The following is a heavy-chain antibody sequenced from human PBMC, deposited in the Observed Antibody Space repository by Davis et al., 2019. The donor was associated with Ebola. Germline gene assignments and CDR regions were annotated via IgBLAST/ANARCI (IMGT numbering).Heavy chain of an antibody. V-gene: IGHV3-21*01. J-gene: IGHJ6*02. CDR2: ISSSSSYI. D-gene: IGHD3-22*01. CDR1: GFTFSSYS. Sequence: PGGSLRLSCAASGFTFSSYSMNWVRQAPGKGLEWVSSISSSSSYIYYADSVKGRFTISRDNAKNSLYLQMNSLRAEDTAVYYCARVATYYYDSSGYYFVYGMDVWGQGTTVTVSS. CDR3: ARVATYYYDSSGYYFVYGMDV.